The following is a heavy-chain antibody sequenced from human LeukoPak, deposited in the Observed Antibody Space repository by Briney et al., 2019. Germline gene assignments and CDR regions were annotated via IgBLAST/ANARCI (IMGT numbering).Heavy chain of an antibody. CDR2: IHPNSGGT. D-gene: IGHD3-10*01. V-gene: IGHV1-2*02. Sequence: ASVKVSCEASGYTFTGYYMHWVRQAPGQGLEWMGWIHPNSGGTNYAQKFQGRVTMTRDTSISTAYMELSRLRSDDTAVYYCARAALGLWFGEPLGGPTEYWGQGTLVTVSS. J-gene: IGHJ4*02. CDR3: ARAALGLWFGEPLGGPTEY. CDR1: GYTFTGYY.